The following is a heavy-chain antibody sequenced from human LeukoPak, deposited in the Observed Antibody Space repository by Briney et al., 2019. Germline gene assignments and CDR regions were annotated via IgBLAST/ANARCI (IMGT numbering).Heavy chain of an antibody. CDR3: AREALSCSGACDYFDY. CDR1: GGSLSGYY. CDR2: MDHSGST. J-gene: IGHJ4*02. V-gene: IGHV4-34*01. Sequence: PSETLSLTCAVYGGSLSGYYWSWIREPPRKGLEWIGEMDHSGSTNYNPSVKSRVTISVDTSKNQFSLKLSSVTAADTAVYYCAREALSCSGACDYFDYWGQGTLVTVSS. D-gene: IGHD2-15*01.